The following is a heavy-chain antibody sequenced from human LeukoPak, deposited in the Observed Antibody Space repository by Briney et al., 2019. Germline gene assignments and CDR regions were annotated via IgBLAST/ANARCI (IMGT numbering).Heavy chain of an antibody. CDR3: ARDFDYYYDSSGLMFRAWQFDY. V-gene: IGHV4-39*07. CDR2: IYYSGST. J-gene: IGHJ4*02. D-gene: IGHD3-22*01. CDR1: GGSISSSSYY. Sequence: SETLSLTCTVSGGSISSSSYYWGWIRQPPGKGLEWIGSIYYSGSTYYNPSLKSRVTISVDTSKNQFSLKLSSVTAADTAVYYCARDFDYYYDSSGLMFRAWQFDYWGQGTLVTVSS.